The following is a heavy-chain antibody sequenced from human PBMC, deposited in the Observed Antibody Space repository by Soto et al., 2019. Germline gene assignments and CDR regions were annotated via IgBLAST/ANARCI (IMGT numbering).Heavy chain of an antibody. CDR1: GGTFSTYT. J-gene: IGHJ5*02. CDR3: ARGLECRGYCLDNPTWCGP. V-gene: IGHV1-69*06. D-gene: IGHD2-15*01. CDR2: IIPIFGTP. Sequence: SVQVSCKASGGTFSTYTFSWVRQAPGQGLERMSRIIPIFGTPYYAQKFQCRVTITADKSTSTVYMELRSLGSDDTAVYFCARGLECRGYCLDNPTWCGPRGQGSLVTVSS.